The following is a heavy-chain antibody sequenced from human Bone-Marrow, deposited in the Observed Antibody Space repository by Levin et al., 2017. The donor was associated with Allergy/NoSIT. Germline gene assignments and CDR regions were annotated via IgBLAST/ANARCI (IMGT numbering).Heavy chain of an antibody. CDR1: GYSFTSYW. V-gene: IGHV5-10-1*01. J-gene: IGHJ5*02. CDR2: IDPSDSYT. Sequence: KVSCKGSGYSFTSYWISWVRQMPGKGLEWMGRIDPSDSYTNYSPSFQGHVTISADKSISTAYLQWSSLKASDTAMYYCARDSNCSSTSCYYGWFDPWGQGTLVTVSS. CDR3: ARDSNCSSTSCYYGWFDP. D-gene: IGHD2-2*01.